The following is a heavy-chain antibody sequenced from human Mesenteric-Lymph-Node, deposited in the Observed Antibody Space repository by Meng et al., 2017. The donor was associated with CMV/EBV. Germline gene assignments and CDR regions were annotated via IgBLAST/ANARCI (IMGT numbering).Heavy chain of an antibody. CDR1: GGSFSGYY. V-gene: IGHV4-34*01. CDR2: ISDTGNT. D-gene: IGHD3-22*01. Sequence: SETLSLTCAVYGGSFSGYYWSWIRQAPGKGLEWIGEISDTGNTNYNPSLKSRVIISVDTSKNQFSLQLNSVTPEDTAVYYCARDRHYYDSSGYYSHYYYYGMDVWGQGTTVTVSS. J-gene: IGHJ6*02. CDR3: ARDRHYYDSSGYYSHYYYYGMDV.